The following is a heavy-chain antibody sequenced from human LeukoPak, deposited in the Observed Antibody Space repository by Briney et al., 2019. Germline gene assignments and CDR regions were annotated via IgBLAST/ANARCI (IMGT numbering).Heavy chain of an antibody. CDR3: ASTVAAADDLAFDI. D-gene: IGHD6-13*01. J-gene: IGHJ3*02. V-gene: IGHV3-33*03. CDR1: GFTFSSNG. Sequence: GGSLRLSCAASGFTFSSNGMLWARQAPGKGLEWVAVIWYDGSNNYYADSVKGRFNISRDNSKNTLYLQMNSLRTEDTAVYYCASTVAAADDLAFDIWGQGTMVTVSS. CDR2: IWYDGSNN.